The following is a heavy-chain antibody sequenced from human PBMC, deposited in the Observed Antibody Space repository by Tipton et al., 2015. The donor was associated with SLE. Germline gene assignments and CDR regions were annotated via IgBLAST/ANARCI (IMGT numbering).Heavy chain of an antibody. CDR1: GGSISSGGYY. J-gene: IGHJ4*02. CDR3: AGGNDILTGYIY. Sequence: TLSLTCTVSGGSISSGGYYWSWIRQHPGKGLEWIGYIYYSGSTYYNPSLKSRVTISVDTSKNQFSLKLSSVTAADTAVYYCAGGNDILTGYIYWGQGTLATVSS. CDR2: IYYSGST. V-gene: IGHV4-31*03. D-gene: IGHD3-9*01.